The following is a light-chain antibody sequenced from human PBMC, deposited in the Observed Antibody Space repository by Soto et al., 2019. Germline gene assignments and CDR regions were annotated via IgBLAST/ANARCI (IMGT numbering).Light chain of an antibody. CDR3: QLSIGT. V-gene: IGKV1-39*01. J-gene: IGKJ1*01. CDR1: QTFSSF. Sequence: DIQMAQSPSSLSASVGDRVTIACRASQTFSSFLNWYQHKPGTAPKLLLYAASTLQSGVPPRFSGSGSGTDFSLTVSSLQPEDFATYYYQLSIGTFGQGTKVEIK. CDR2: AAS.